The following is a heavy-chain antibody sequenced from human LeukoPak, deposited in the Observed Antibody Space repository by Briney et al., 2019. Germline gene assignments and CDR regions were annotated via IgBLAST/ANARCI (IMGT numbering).Heavy chain of an antibody. Sequence: GGSLRLSCAASGFTFSSYWITWVRQAPGKGLEWVANINRDGSEKYYVDSVKGRFTVSRDNAKNSLFLQMNSLRAEDTAVYYCARNRLTAGLGDWGQGTLVTVSS. CDR1: GFTFSSYW. CDR2: INRDGSEK. V-gene: IGHV3-7*04. D-gene: IGHD1-14*01. CDR3: ARNRLTAGLGD. J-gene: IGHJ4*02.